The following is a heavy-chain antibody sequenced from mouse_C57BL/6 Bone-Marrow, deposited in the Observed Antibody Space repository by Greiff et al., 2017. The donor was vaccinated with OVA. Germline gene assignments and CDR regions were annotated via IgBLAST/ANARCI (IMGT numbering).Heavy chain of an antibody. CDR3: AHYDYWFAY. D-gene: IGHD2-4*01. J-gene: IGHJ3*01. V-gene: IGHV1-82*01. CDR2: IYPGDGDT. Sequence: VEPGASVKISCKASGYAFSSSWMNWVKQRPGKGLEWIGRIYPGDGDTNYNGKFKGKATLTADKSSSTAYMQLSSLTSEDSAVYFCAHYDYWFAYWGQGTPVTVSA. CDR1: GYAFSSSW.